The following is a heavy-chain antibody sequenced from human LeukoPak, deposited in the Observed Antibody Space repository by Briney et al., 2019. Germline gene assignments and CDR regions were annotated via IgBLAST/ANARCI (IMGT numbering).Heavy chain of an antibody. Sequence: GRSLRLSCAASGFSFDDYGMHWVRQVPGKGLEWVSGISWNSDTIDYANSVKGRFTVSRDNAKKFLYLQMNSLRPEDTALYYCVKDRGFIDILSEHGMDVWGQGTTVTVSS. J-gene: IGHJ6*02. CDR1: GFSFDDYG. D-gene: IGHD3-9*01. CDR2: ISWNSDTI. CDR3: VKDRGFIDILSEHGMDV. V-gene: IGHV3-9*01.